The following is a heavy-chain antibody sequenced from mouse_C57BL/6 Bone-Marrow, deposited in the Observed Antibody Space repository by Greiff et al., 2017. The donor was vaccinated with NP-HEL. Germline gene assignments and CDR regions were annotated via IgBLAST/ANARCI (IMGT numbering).Heavy chain of an antibody. CDR1: GYTFTSYW. V-gene: IGHV1-50*01. CDR3: ASDYGRSYGGY. CDR2: IDPSDSDT. D-gene: IGHD1-1*01. Sequence: QVQLQQPGAELVKPGASVKLSCKASGYTFTSYWMQWVKQRPGQGLEWIGEIDPSDSDTNYNQKFKGKATLTVDTSSSTAYMQLSSLTSEDSAVYDCASDYGRSYGGYWDRGTTLTVSS. J-gene: IGHJ2*01.